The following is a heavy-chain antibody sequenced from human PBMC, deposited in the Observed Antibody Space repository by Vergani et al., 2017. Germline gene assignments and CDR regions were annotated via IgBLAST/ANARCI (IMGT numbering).Heavy chain of an antibody. Sequence: QVQLVQSGAEVKKPGASVKVPCKASGYTFTGYYMHWVRQAPGQGLEWMGWINLNSGGTNYAQKFQGRVTMSRDTSISTAYMELSRLRSDDTAVYYCARDLFRKTVTSSFWGQGTLVTVSS. V-gene: IGHV1-2*02. J-gene: IGHJ4*02. CDR1: GYTFTGYY. CDR2: INLNSGGT. D-gene: IGHD4-17*01. CDR3: ARDLFRKTVTSSF.